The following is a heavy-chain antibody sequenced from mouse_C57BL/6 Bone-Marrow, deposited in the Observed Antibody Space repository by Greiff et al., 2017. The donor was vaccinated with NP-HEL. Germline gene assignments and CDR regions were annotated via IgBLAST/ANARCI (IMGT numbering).Heavy chain of an antibody. CDR2: INPYNGGT. CDR3: ARSLGRVAY. V-gene: IGHV1-19*01. D-gene: IGHD4-1*01. Sequence: EVQLVESGPVLVKPGASVKMSCKASGYTFTDYYMNWVKQSHGKSLEWIGVINPYNGGTSYNQKFKGKATLTVDKSSSTAYMELNSLTSEDSAVYYCARSLGRVAYWGQGTLVTVSA. CDR1: GYTFTDYY. J-gene: IGHJ3*01.